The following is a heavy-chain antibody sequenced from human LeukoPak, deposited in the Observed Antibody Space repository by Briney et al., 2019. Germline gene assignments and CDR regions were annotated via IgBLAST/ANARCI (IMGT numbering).Heavy chain of an antibody. CDR3: AHGGIVGAKGAFDI. CDR1: GGSISSSNW. J-gene: IGHJ3*02. V-gene: IGHV4-4*02. Sequence: PSGTLSLTCAVSGGSISSSNWWSWVRQPPGKGLEWIGEIYHRGSTNYNPSLKSRVTISVDKSKNQFSLKLSSVTAADTAVYYCAHGGIVGAKGAFDIWGQGTMVTVSS. D-gene: IGHD1-26*01. CDR2: IYHRGST.